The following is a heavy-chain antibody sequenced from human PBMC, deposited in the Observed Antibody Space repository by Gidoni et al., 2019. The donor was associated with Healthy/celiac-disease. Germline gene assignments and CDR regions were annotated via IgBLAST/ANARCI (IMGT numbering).Heavy chain of an antibody. J-gene: IGHJ6*02. V-gene: IGHV1-69*06. CDR1: GGTFRSYA. CDR3: ARGGYNWNYGYYYYYGMDV. CDR2: IIPIFGTA. Sequence: QVQLVQSGAQVKKPGSSVKVSCKASGGTFRSYAISCVRQAPGQGLEWMGGIIPIFGTANYAQKFQGRVTITADKSTSTAYMELSSLRSEDTAVYYCARGGYNWNYGYYYYYGMDVWGQGTTVTVSS. D-gene: IGHD1-7*01.